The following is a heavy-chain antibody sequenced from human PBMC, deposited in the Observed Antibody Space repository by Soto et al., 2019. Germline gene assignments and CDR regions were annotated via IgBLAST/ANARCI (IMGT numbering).Heavy chain of an antibody. CDR1: GVSFSSYS. J-gene: IGHJ4*02. CDR2: INHSGST. V-gene: IGHV4-34*01. D-gene: IGHD3-10*01. Sequence: SETLSLTCAVYGVSFSSYSWTWIRQSPGKGLGWIGQINHSGSTNYNPSLKSRVAISLLSSRNQFSLKLNSVTAADTAVYYCARVRREFDTSGPVDYWGQGTLVTVSS. CDR3: ARVRREFDTSGPVDY.